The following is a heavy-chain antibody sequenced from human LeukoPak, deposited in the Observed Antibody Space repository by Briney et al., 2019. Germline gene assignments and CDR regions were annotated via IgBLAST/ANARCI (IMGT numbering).Heavy chain of an antibody. CDR3: VANSGSYQVFDY. CDR2: ISSSSSTI. CDR1: GFTFSSYS. J-gene: IGHJ4*02. D-gene: IGHD1-26*01. V-gene: IGHV3-48*04. Sequence: GGSLRLSCAASGFTFSSYSMNWVRQAPGKGLEWVSYISSSSSTIYYADSVKGRFTISRYNARNSLFSQMNSLRAEDTAVYYCVANSGSYQVFDYWGQGTLVTVSS.